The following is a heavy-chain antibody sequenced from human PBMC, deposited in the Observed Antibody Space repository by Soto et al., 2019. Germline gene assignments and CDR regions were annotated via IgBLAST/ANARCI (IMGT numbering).Heavy chain of an antibody. CDR1: GGSFSGYY. CDR2: INHSGST. J-gene: IGHJ3*02. Sequence: QSQTLSLTCAVYGGSFSGYYWSWIRQPPGKGLEWIGEINHSGSTNYNPSLKSRVTISVDTSKNQFSLKLSSVTAADTAVYYCARVKRWYGAFDIWGQGTMVTVSS. CDR3: ARVKRWYGAFDI. D-gene: IGHD6-13*01. V-gene: IGHV4-34*01.